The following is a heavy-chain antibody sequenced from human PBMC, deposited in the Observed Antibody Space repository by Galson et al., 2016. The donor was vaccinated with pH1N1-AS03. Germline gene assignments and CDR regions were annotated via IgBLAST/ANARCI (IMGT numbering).Heavy chain of an antibody. V-gene: IGHV3-23*01. D-gene: IGHD1-26*01. CDR3: AKDVLSWAFDH. CDR2: IDGGRENT. Sequence: SLRLSCAASGFAVRANAMSWVLQASGKGLEWVSAIDGGRENTHHADSVKGRFTISRDNSKNTLYLQMNSLRPEDTAVYYCAKDVLSWAFDHWGQGALVTVSS. J-gene: IGHJ4*02. CDR1: GFAVRANA.